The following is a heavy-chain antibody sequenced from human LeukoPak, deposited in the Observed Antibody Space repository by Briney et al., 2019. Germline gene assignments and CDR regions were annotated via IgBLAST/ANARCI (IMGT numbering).Heavy chain of an antibody. Sequence: GGSLRLSWAASGFTFSNAWMSWVRQAPGKGLEWVGRIKSKTDGGTTDYAAPVKGRFTISRDDSKNTLYLQMNSLKTEDTAVYYCTTDPITIPSYYFDYWGQGTLVTVSS. V-gene: IGHV3-15*01. CDR2: IKSKTDGGTT. D-gene: IGHD2-21*01. J-gene: IGHJ4*02. CDR3: TTDPITIPSYYFDY. CDR1: GFTFSNAW.